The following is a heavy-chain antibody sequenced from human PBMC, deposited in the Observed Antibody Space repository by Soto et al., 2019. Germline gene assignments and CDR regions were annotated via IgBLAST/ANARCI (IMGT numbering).Heavy chain of an antibody. Sequence: GGSLRLSCAASGFTFSSYAMHWVRQAPGKGLEWVAVISYDGSNKYYADSVKGRFTISRDNSKNTLYLQMNSLRAEDTAVYYCARPLTTGWNIIINAYWGQGALVTVSS. CDR1: GFTFSSYA. CDR3: ARPLTTGWNIIINAY. J-gene: IGHJ4*02. CDR2: ISYDGSNK. D-gene: IGHD1-1*01. V-gene: IGHV3-30-3*01.